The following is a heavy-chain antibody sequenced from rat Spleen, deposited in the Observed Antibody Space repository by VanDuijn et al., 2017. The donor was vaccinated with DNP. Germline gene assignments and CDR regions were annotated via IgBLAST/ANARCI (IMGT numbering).Heavy chain of an antibody. Sequence: EVQLVESGGDLVQPGKSLKLSCVASGFTFSYYWMTWIRQVPGKGLEWIASISTGGGNTYYRDSVKGRFTISRDNAENTVYLQMNSLRSEDTATYYCLKHLDAWGQGTSVTVSS. CDR1: GFTFSYYW. CDR3: LKHLDA. V-gene: IGHV5-58*01. CDR2: ISTGGGNT. J-gene: IGHJ4*01.